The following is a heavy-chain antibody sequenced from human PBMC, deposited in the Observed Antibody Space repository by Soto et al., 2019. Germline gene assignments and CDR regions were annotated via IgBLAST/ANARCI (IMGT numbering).Heavy chain of an antibody. D-gene: IGHD3-9*01. V-gene: IGHV1-18*01. CDR2: ISPYNGKT. Sequence: KKNRASVKVSCKASGYTFTSYGISWVRQAPGQGLEWMGWISPYNGKTNSAQKLQDGVTMTTDTSTGTAYMELRSLGSDDTAVYYCARDDLNFAAGPNWLDPWGQGTLVTVSS. CDR3: ARDDLNFAAGPNWLDP. CDR1: GYTFTSYG. J-gene: IGHJ5*02.